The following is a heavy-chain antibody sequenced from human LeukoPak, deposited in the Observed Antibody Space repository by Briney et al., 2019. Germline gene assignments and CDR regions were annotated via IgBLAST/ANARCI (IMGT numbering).Heavy chain of an antibody. CDR2: ISGSGGST. V-gene: IGHV3-23*01. Sequence: PGGSLRLSCAASGFTFSSYAMTCVRQAPGQGLDWVSGISGSGGSTYYADSVKGRFTISRDNSKNTLYLQLNSLRAEDTAVYYCAKGRGSPETYYFDYWGQGTLVAVSS. CDR3: AKGRGSPETYYFDY. J-gene: IGHJ4*02. D-gene: IGHD1-14*01. CDR1: GFTFSSYA.